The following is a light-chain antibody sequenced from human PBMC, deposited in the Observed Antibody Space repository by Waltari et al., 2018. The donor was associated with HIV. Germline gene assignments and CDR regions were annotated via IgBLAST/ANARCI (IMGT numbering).Light chain of an antibody. CDR3: CSFSGNYTSYV. CDR2: DVT. V-gene: IGLV2-11*01. J-gene: IGLJ1*01. CDR1: SSHVGVYNS. Sequence: QSALTQPRSVSGSPGQSVTISCTGTSSHVGVYNSVSWYQQFSDKAPKLTIYDVTKRPSGVPDRFSGSKSGNTASLTIRGLQAEDEADYYCCSFSGNYTSYVFGTGTKVTVL.